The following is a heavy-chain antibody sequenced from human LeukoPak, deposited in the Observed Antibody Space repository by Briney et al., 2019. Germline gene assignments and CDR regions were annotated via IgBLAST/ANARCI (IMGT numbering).Heavy chain of an antibody. D-gene: IGHD3-16*02. CDR2: SIPIFGTA. V-gene: IGHV1-69*13. CDR1: GGTFSSYA. J-gene: IGHJ4*02. CDR3: ARGAQYDYVWGSYPNPSDY. Sequence: ASLKVSCKASGGTFSSYAISWVRQAPGQGLEWMGGSIPIFGTANYAQKFQGRVTITADESTSTAYMELSSLRPEDTAVYYCARGAQYDYVWGSYPNPSDYWGQGTLVTVSS.